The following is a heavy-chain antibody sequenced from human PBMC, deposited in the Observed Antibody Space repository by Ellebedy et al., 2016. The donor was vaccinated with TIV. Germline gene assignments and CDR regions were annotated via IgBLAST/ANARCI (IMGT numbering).Heavy chain of an antibody. CDR3: ATHLYDSSGYYFHRAAFDI. CDR1: GYTLTELS. J-gene: IGHJ3*02. Sequence: AASVKASCKVSGYTLTELSMHWVRQAPGKGLEWMGGFDPEDGETIYAQKFQGRVTMTEDTSTDTAYMELSSLRSEDTAVYYCATHLYDSSGYYFHRAAFDIWGQGTMVTVSS. CDR2: FDPEDGET. D-gene: IGHD3-22*01. V-gene: IGHV1-24*01.